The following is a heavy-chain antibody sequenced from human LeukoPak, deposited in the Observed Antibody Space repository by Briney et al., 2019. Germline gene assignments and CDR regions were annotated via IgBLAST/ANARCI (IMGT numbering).Heavy chain of an antibody. CDR1: GFTFSSYG. Sequence: PGGSLRLSCAASGFTFSSYGMHWVHQAPGKGLEWVAVIWYDGSNKYYADSVKGRFTISRDNSKNTLYLQMNSLRAEDTAVYYCARGLYDSSGYYYFPHYWGQGTLVTVSS. CDR3: ARGLYDSSGYYYFPHY. V-gene: IGHV3-33*01. CDR2: IWYDGSNK. J-gene: IGHJ4*02. D-gene: IGHD3-22*01.